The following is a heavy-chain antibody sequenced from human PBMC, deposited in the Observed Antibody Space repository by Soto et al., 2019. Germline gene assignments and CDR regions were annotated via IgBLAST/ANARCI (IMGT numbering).Heavy chain of an antibody. V-gene: IGHV4-4*07. CDR2: IYTSGST. Sequence: SETLSLTWTVSGGSISSYYWSSIRQPPGKKLEWIPRIYTSGSTNYNPSLKSRVTMSVDTPKNQFSLKLSSVTAADTAVYYCARACSSNSCYDVFDYWGQGTLVTVSS. CDR1: GGSISSYY. J-gene: IGHJ4*02. D-gene: IGHD2-2*01. CDR3: ARACSSNSCYDVFDY.